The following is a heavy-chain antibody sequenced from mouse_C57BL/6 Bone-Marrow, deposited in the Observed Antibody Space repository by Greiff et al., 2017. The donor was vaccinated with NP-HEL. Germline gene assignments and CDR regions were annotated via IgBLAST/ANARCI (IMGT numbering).Heavy chain of an antibody. D-gene: IGHD6-1*01. V-gene: IGHV1-64*01. CDR3: RLPSPWFAY. CDR1: GYTFTSYW. Sequence: QVQLQQPGAELVKPGASVKLSCKASGYTFTSYWMHWVKQRPGQGLEWIGMIHPNSGSTNYNEKFKSKATLTVDKSSSTAYMQLSSLTSEDSAVYYCRLPSPWFAYWGQGTLVTVSA. CDR2: IHPNSGST. J-gene: IGHJ3*01.